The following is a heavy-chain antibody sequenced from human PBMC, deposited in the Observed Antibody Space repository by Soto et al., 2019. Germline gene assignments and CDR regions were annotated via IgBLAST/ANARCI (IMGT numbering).Heavy chain of an antibody. D-gene: IGHD2-2*01. CDR1: GFTFSSYA. J-gene: IGHJ1*01. CDR3: ARDCSSSSCYGYFQH. V-gene: IGHV3-11*01. Sequence: PGGSLRLSCAASGFTFSSYAMSWIRQAPGKGLEWVSHISGSGSTIYFADSVKGRFTISRDNAKNSLYLQMNSLRAEDTAVYYCARDCSSSSCYGYFQHWGQGTRVTVSS. CDR2: ISGSGSTI.